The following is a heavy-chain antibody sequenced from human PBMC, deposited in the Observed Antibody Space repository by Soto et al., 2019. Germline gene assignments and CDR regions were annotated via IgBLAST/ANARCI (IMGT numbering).Heavy chain of an antibody. Sequence: QVQLVESGGGVVQPGRSLRLSCAASGFTFSDHGMHWVRQAPGKGLAWVAVIWCAGSNKYYADSVEGRFTISRDTSKNTLYLQMNSLRAEDTAVYYCARGGYCGGDTCSPNDYWGQGTLVTVSS. CDR1: GFTFSDHG. CDR3: ARGGYCGGDTCSPNDY. V-gene: IGHV3-33*01. D-gene: IGHD2-15*01. J-gene: IGHJ4*02. CDR2: IWCAGSNK.